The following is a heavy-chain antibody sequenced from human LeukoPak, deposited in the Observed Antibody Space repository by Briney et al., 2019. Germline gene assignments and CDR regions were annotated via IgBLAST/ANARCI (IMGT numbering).Heavy chain of an antibody. CDR2: INHSGST. V-gene: IGHV4-34*01. CDR3: ARGGWYSSSWSAEYFQH. Sequence: SETLSLTCAVYGGSFSGYYWSWIRQPPGKGLEWNGEINHSGSTNYNPSLKSRVTISVDTSKNQFSLKLSSVTAADTAVYYCARGGWYSSSWSAEYFQHWGQGTLVTVSS. J-gene: IGHJ1*01. CDR1: GGSFSGYY. D-gene: IGHD6-13*01.